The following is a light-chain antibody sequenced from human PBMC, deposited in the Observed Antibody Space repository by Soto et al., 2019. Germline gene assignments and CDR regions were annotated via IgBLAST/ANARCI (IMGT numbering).Light chain of an antibody. J-gene: IGLJ1*01. CDR2: DVS. V-gene: IGLV2-11*01. CDR3: CAYAGDYTYV. CDR1: ISDIAAYNY. Sequence: QSALTQPRSVSGSLGQSVTISCTGTISDIAAYNYVSWYQQHPGKVPKPLIYDVSKRPSGVPDRFSGSKSGNTASLTISGLQAEDEADYYCCAYAGDYTYVFGTGTKVTVL.